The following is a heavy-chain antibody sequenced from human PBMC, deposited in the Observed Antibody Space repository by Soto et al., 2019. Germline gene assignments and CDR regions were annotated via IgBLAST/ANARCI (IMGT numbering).Heavy chain of an antibody. Sequence: QTLSLTCDISGDSVSSNRGAWTWIRQSPSRGLEWLGRTYYRSKWYNEYGLSVKSRITINADTCKNQFSLQLNSVTPEDAAVYYCARDKITGLFDYWGQGTLVTVSS. V-gene: IGHV6-1*01. CDR1: GDSVSSNRGA. CDR3: ARDKITGLFDY. CDR2: TYYRSKWYN. D-gene: IGHD2-8*02. J-gene: IGHJ4*02.